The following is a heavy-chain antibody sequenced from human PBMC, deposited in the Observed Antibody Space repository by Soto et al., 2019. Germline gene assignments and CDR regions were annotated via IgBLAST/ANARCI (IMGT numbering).Heavy chain of an antibody. V-gene: IGHV4-31*03. D-gene: IGHD3-10*01. J-gene: IGHJ4*02. CDR3: ARARAGKGGSGSPSFFDY. CDR2: IYYSGST. CDR1: GGSISSGGYY. Sequence: SETLSLTCTVSGGSISSGGYYWSWIRQHPGKGLEWIGYIYYSGSTYYNPSLKSRVTISVDTSKNQFSLKLSPVTAADTAVYYCARARAGKGGSGSPSFFDYWGQGTLVTVSS.